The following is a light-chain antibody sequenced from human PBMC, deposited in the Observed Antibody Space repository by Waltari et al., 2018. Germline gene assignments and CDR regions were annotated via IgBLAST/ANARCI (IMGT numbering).Light chain of an antibody. Sequence: HSVLTQPPSASGTPGQRVTISCSGSSSNIWKTTVHWYQQLPGTAPKLVIYFNDQRPSGVPDRFSGSKSGTSASLAISGLQSEDEADFHCAVWDDSLNGLIFGGGTKLTVL. CDR3: AVWDDSLNGLI. V-gene: IGLV1-44*01. CDR1: SSNIWKTT. CDR2: FND. J-gene: IGLJ2*01.